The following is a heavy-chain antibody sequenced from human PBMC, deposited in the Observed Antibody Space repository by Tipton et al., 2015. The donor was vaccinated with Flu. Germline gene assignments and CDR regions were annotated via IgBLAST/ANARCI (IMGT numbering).Heavy chain of an antibody. D-gene: IGHD3-22*01. Sequence: TLSLTCTVSGGSISSYYWSWIRQPAGKGLEWIGRIYTSGSTNYNPSLKSRVTMSVDTSKNQFSLKLSSVTAADTAMYYCARDRPRRITMIVVARNDAFDIWGQGTMVTVSS. CDR1: GGSISSYY. V-gene: IGHV4-4*07. CDR2: IYTSGST. J-gene: IGHJ3*02. CDR3: ARDRPRRITMIVVARNDAFDI.